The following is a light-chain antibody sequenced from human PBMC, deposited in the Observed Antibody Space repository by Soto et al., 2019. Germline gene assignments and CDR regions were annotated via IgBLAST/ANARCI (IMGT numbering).Light chain of an antibody. CDR3: QQYNDWPRT. V-gene: IGKV3-15*01. CDR1: QSVSSN. Sequence: EIVMTQSPATLSVAPGERATIYCMAIQSVSSNLAWYQQKPGQAPRLLIYGASTRATGIPARFSGSGSGTEFTLTISSLQSEDFAVYYCQQYNDWPRTFGQGNKVDI. CDR2: GAS. J-gene: IGKJ1*01.